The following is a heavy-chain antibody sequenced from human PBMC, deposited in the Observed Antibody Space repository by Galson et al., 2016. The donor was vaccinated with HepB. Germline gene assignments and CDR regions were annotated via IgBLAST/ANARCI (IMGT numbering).Heavy chain of an antibody. CDR2: IFDSGST. D-gene: IGHD6-25*01. J-gene: IGHJ6*02. Sequence: TLSLTCTVSGASITTTGYFWSWIRQHPGKGPEWIGNIFDSGSTHYNPPLMSRVTISIDTSKNEFSLKLRSVTAADTAVYYCARWNVAVTPGGLDVWGQGTTVIVSS. V-gene: IGHV4-31*03. CDR1: GASITTTGYF. CDR3: ARWNVAVTPGGLDV.